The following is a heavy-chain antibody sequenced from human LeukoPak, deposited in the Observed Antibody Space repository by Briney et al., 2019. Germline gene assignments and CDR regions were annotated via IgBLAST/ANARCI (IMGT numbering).Heavy chain of an antibody. J-gene: IGHJ4*02. Sequence: GGSLRLSCAASGFTFSDYYMGWVRQAPGSGLEWVSVISGGSGSIYYADSVKGRFTISRDNSKNTLYLQMNSLRAEDTAVHYCAKDPSYDGYNPYFDYWGQGTLVTVSS. V-gene: IGHV3-23*01. D-gene: IGHD5-24*01. CDR1: GFTFSDYY. CDR3: AKDPSYDGYNPYFDY. CDR2: ISGGSGSI.